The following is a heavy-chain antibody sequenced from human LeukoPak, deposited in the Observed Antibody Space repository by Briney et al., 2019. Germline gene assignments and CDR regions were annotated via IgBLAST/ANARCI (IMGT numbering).Heavy chain of an antibody. V-gene: IGHV3-23*01. D-gene: IGHD3-3*01. J-gene: IGHJ3*02. Sequence: GGSLRLSCAASGLTFSSYSRSWLRQAPGKGLEWVSAISGSGGSTYYADSMNGRVTISKDNSKNTLHLQINVLSAEDTAVYYCANDLRGGITIFGVVIPFAAFDIWGQGPMVPVPS. CDR2: ISGSGGST. CDR1: GLTFSSYS. CDR3: ANDLRGGITIFGVVIPFAAFDI.